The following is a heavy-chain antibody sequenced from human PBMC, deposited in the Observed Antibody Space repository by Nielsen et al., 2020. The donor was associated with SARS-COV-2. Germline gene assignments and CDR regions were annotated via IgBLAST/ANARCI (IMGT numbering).Heavy chain of an antibody. Sequence: WIRQPPGKGLEYVSAISSNGGSTYYADSVKGRFTISRDNSKNTLYLQMSSLRAEDTAVYYCVNSYVWIDHWGQGTLVTVSS. CDR3: VNSYVWIDH. CDR2: ISSNGGST. V-gene: IGHV3-64D*09. J-gene: IGHJ4*02. D-gene: IGHD3-16*01.